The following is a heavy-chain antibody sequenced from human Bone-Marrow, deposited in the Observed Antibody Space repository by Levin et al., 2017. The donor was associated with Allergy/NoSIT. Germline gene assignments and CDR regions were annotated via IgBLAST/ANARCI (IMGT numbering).Heavy chain of an antibody. CDR3: ARGPDTSGSHFDY. CDR2: ISYNGKST. D-gene: IGHD3-3*01. V-gene: IGHV3-30*03. Sequence: QAGGSLRLSCAASGFMFKTYGMNWVRQAPGKGLEWVAIISYNGKSTYYVDSVKGRFTISRDNSRNTLFLQMNSLRVEDTAVYYCARGPDTSGSHFDYWGQGALVTVSS. J-gene: IGHJ4*02. CDR1: GFMFKTYG.